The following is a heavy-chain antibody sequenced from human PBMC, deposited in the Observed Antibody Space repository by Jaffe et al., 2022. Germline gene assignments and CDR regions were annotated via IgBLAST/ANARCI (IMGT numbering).Heavy chain of an antibody. Sequence: QVQLQESGPGLVKPSQTLSLTCTVSGGSISSGSYYWSWIRQPAGKGLEWIGRIYTSGSTNYNPSLKSRVTISVDTSKNQFSLKLSSVTAADTAVYYCARERFDSQAVNLIDYWGQGTLVTVSS. V-gene: IGHV4-61*02. J-gene: IGHJ4*02. CDR2: IYTSGST. D-gene: IGHD3-10*01. CDR3: ARERFDSQAVNLIDY. CDR1: GGSISSGSYY.